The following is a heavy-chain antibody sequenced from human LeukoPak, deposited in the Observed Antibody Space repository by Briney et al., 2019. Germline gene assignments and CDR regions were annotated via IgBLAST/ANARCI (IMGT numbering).Heavy chain of an antibody. CDR2: ISSSSSYI. Sequence: GGSLILSCAASGFTFSSYSMNWVRQAPGKGLEWVSSISSSSSYIYYADSVKGRFTISRDNAKNSLYLQMNSLRAEDTAVYYCARDEIPDIVVVPAAPGDYWGQGTLVTVSS. D-gene: IGHD2-2*01. CDR1: GFTFSSYS. V-gene: IGHV3-21*01. CDR3: ARDEIPDIVVVPAAPGDY. J-gene: IGHJ4*02.